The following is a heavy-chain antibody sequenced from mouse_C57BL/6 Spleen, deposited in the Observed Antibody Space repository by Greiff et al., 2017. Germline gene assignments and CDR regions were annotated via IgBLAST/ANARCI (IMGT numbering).Heavy chain of an antibody. V-gene: IGHV1-9*01. D-gene: IGHD1-2*01. CDR1: GYTFTGYW. CDR2: ILPGSGST. CDR3: ASLWYYGRDYYAMDY. Sequence: QVQLQQSGAELMKPGASVKLSCKATGYTFTGYWIEWVKQRPGHGLEWIGEILPGSGSTNYNEKFKGKATFTADTSSNTAYMQLSSLTTEDSAIYYCASLWYYGRDYYAMDYWGQGTSVTVAS. J-gene: IGHJ4*01.